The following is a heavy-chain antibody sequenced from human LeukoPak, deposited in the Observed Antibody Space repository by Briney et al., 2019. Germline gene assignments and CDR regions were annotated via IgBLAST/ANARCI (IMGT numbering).Heavy chain of an antibody. CDR1: GYTFTSYD. V-gene: IGHV1-8*01. CDR3: ASALRGCSGGSCYSTALYYFDY. CDR2: MNPNSGNT. D-gene: IGHD2-15*01. Sequence: ASVKVSCKASGYTFTSYDINWVRQATGQGLEWMGWMNPNSGNTGYAQKFQGRVTMTRNTSISTAYMELSCLRSEDTAVYYCASALRGCSGGSCYSTALYYFDYWGQGTLVTVSS. J-gene: IGHJ4*02.